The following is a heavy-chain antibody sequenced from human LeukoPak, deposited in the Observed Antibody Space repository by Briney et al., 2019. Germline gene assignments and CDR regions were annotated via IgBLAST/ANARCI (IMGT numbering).Heavy chain of an antibody. CDR1: GGSFSGYY. CDR3: AREMTTFTPWDAFDI. CDR2: INHSGST. V-gene: IGHV4-34*01. D-gene: IGHD3-16*01. J-gene: IGHJ3*02. Sequence: SETLSLTCAVSGGSFSGYYWSWIRQPPGKGLEWIGEINHSGSTNYNTSLKSRVTISVDTSKNQFSLKLSSVTAADTAVYYCAREMTTFTPWDAFDIWGQGTMVTVSS.